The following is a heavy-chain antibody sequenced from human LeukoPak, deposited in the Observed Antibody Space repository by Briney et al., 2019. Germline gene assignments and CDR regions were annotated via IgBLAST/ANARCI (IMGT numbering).Heavy chain of an antibody. CDR1: GGSISSYY. D-gene: IGHD1-26*01. J-gene: IGHJ6*03. CDR3: ARTSLEWELLRGAAKGSPNYYYYMDV. V-gene: IGHV4-59*01. CDR2: IYYSGST. Sequence: SETLSLTCTVSGGSISSYYWSWIRQPPGKGLEWIGYIYYSGSTNYNPSLKSRVTISVDTSKNQFSLKLSSVTAADTAVYYCARTSLEWELLRGAAKGSPNYYYYMDVWGKGTTVTISS.